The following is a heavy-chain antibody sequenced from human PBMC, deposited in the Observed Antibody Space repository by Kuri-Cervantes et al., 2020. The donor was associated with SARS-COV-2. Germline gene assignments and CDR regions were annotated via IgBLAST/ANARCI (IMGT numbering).Heavy chain of an antibody. J-gene: IGHJ3*02. Sequence: SETLSLTCTVSGGSISSGGYYWSWIRQHPGKGLEWIGYIYYSGSTYYNPSLKSRVTISVDTSKNRFSLKLSSVTAADTAVYYCARDRNGDYGSDAFDIWGQGTMVTVSS. V-gene: IGHV4-31*03. CDR2: IYYSGST. D-gene: IGHD4-17*01. CDR1: GGSISSGGYY. CDR3: ARDRNGDYGSDAFDI.